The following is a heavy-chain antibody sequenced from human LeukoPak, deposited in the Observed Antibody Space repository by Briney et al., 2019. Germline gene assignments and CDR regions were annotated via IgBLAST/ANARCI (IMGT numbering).Heavy chain of an antibody. D-gene: IGHD3-10*01. V-gene: IGHV4-34*01. J-gene: IGHJ2*01. CDR1: GGSFSGYY. Sequence: SETLSLTCAVYGGSFSGYYWSWIRQPPGKGLEWIGEINHSGSTNYNPSLKGRVTISVDTSKNQFSLKLSSVTAADTAVYYCARGGITMVRGRPRDYWYFDLWGRGTLVTVSS. CDR3: ARGGITMVRGRPRDYWYFDL. CDR2: INHSGST.